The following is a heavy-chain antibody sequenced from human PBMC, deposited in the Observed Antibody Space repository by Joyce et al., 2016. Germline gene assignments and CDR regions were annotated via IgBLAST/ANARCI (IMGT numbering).Heavy chain of an antibody. CDR1: GFTFSDDW. V-gene: IGHV3-7*01. CDR2: LNQDGSQT. J-gene: IGHJ4*02. Sequence: EVQLVESGGGLVQSGGSLRLYCAASGFTFSDDWMSWVRQAPGKGLEWVANLNQDGSQTYYADSVRGRFTISRDNAKNSLYLQMNSLRAEDAALYYCERDVRFGHFDYWGQGTLVTVSS. CDR3: ERDVRFGHFDY. D-gene: IGHD3-10*01.